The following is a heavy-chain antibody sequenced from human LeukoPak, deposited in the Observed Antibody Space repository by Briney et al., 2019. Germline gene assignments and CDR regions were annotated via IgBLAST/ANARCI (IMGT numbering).Heavy chain of an antibody. J-gene: IGHJ4*02. CDR3: ARVVVPAAITSVAVDY. CDR2: INPNSGGT. CDR1: GYTFTGYY. Sequence: ASVKVSCKASGYTFTGYYMHWVRQAPGQGLEWMGWINPNSGGTNYAQKFQGRVTMTRDTSISTAYMELSRLRSDDTAVYYCARVVVPAAITSVAVDYWGQGTLVTVSS. D-gene: IGHD2-2*01. V-gene: IGHV1-2*02.